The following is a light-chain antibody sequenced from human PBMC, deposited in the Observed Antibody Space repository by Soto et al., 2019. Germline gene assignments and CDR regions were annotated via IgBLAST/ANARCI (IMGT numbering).Light chain of an antibody. CDR1: SSDVGGYNY. CDR2: EVT. CDR3: SSYTISTTLVV. J-gene: IGLJ2*01. V-gene: IGLV2-14*01. Sequence: QSVLTQPASVSGSPGQSITISCTGTSSDVGGYNYVSWYQQHPGKAPKLMIYEVTNRPSGVSSRFSGSKSDNTASLTISGLQAADEADYYCSSYTISTTLVVFGGGTKLTVL.